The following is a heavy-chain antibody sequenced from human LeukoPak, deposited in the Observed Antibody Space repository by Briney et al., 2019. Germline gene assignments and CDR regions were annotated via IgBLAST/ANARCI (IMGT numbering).Heavy chain of an antibody. CDR3: ARRGNPRGSYFYYFDY. CDR1: GGSISSYY. Sequence: SETLSLTCTVSGGSISSYYWSWIRQPPGKGLEWIGYIYYSGSTNYNPSLKSRVTISVDTSKNQFSLKLSSVTAADTAVYYCARRGNPRGSYFYYFDYWGQGTPVTVSS. J-gene: IGHJ4*02. V-gene: IGHV4-59*08. D-gene: IGHD1-26*01. CDR2: IYYSGST.